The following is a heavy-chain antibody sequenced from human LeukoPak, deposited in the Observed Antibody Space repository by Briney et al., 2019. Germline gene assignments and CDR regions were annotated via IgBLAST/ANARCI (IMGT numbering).Heavy chain of an antibody. V-gene: IGHV4-34*01. CDR2: INHSGST. Sequence: SETLCLSCAVYGGSFSGYYWSWIRQPPGKGLEWIGEINHSGSTNYNPSLKSRVTISVDTSKNQFSLKLSSVTAADTAVYYCARGLSEQLATPPWGQGTLVTVSS. J-gene: IGHJ5*02. D-gene: IGHD6-6*01. CDR1: GGSFSGYY. CDR3: ARGLSEQLATPP.